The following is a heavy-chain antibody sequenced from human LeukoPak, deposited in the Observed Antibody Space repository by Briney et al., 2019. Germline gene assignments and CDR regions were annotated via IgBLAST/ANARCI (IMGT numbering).Heavy chain of an antibody. J-gene: IGHJ6*02. CDR2: INPNSGGT. CDR3: ARGEDFVVVTDYYYGMDV. CDR1: GYTFTGYY. V-gene: IGHV1-2*02. D-gene: IGHD2-21*02. Sequence: SVKVSCKASGYTFTGYYMHWVRQAPGQGLEWMGWINPNSGGTNYAQKFQGRVTMTRDTSISTAYMELSRLRSDDTAVYYCARGEDFVVVTDYYYGMDVWGQGTTVTVSS.